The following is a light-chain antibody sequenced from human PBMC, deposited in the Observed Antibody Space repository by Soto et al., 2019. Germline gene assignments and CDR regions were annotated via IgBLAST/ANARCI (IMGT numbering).Light chain of an antibody. CDR3: QHYNIYSPWT. CDR2: DAS. J-gene: IGKJ1*01. CDR1: QSINAW. V-gene: IGKV1-5*01. Sequence: DIQMTQSPSSLSSSVGDIFTLTCRSSQSINAWLAWYQQKPGKAPKLLIYDASSLQSGVPSRFSGSGSGTEFTLTISGLQPDDFATYYCQHYNIYSPWTFGQGTKVDIK.